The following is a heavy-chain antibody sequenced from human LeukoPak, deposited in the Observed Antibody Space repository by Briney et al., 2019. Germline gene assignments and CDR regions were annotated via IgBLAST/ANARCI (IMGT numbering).Heavy chain of an antibody. CDR1: GYSFTSYW. D-gene: IGHD4-17*01. Sequence: HGESLKISCKGSGYSFTSYWIGWVRQMPGKGLEWMGIINPGDSDTRYSPSFQGQVTISADKSISTAYLQWSSLKASDTAMYYCARHLIYGDPDFDYWGQGTLVTVSS. J-gene: IGHJ4*02. CDR2: INPGDSDT. V-gene: IGHV5-51*01. CDR3: ARHLIYGDPDFDY.